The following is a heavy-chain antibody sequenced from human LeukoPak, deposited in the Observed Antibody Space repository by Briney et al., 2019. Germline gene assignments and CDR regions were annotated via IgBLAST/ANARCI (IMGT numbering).Heavy chain of an antibody. Sequence: PSGTLSLTCAVSGGSISSSNWWSWVRQPPGKGLEWIGEIYHSGSTNYNPSLKSRVTISVDTSKYQFSLKLSSVTAADTAVYYCARTTEGGYTYDYFYYYYMDVWGKGTTVTISS. CDR2: IYHSGST. CDR1: GGSISSSNW. D-gene: IGHD5-18*01. CDR3: ARTTEGGYTYDYFYYYYMDV. V-gene: IGHV4-4*02. J-gene: IGHJ6*03.